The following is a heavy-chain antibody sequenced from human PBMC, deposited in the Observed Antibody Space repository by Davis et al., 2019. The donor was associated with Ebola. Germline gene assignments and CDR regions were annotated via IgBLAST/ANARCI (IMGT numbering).Heavy chain of an antibody. Sequence: GESLKISCTASGFTFSNYWMAWGRQAPGKGLEWVAHIKEDGSVKDYVDSVKGRFTISRDNAKNSVYLQMNSLGVEDTAVYYCVRDGWGSLFDYWGQGTLVTASS. V-gene: IGHV3-7*03. D-gene: IGHD7-27*01. CDR1: GFTFSNYW. J-gene: IGHJ4*02. CDR2: IKEDGSVK. CDR3: VRDGWGSLFDY.